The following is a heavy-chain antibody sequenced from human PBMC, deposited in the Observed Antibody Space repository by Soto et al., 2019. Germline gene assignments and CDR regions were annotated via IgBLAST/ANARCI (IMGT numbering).Heavy chain of an antibody. D-gene: IGHD3-10*01. Sequence: GGSLRLSCAASGFTFSSYGMHWVRQAPGKGLEWVAVIWYDGSNKYYADSVKGRFTISRDNSKNTLYLQMNSLRAEDTAVYYCAREMAPTYYYGSGSYYDYYYYCMDVWGQGTTVTVSS. CDR2: IWYDGSNK. J-gene: IGHJ6*02. V-gene: IGHV3-33*01. CDR3: AREMAPTYYYGSGSYYDYYYYCMDV. CDR1: GFTFSSYG.